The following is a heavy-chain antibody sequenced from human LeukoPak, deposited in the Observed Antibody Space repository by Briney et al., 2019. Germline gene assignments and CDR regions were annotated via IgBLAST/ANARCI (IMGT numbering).Heavy chain of an antibody. CDR2: ISDPGTKK. J-gene: IGHJ4*02. V-gene: IGHV3-30-3*01. D-gene: IGHD6-13*01. CDR1: GFTFSTYA. CDR3: ARDQVGGAVDY. Sequence: GRSLPLSCAASGFTFSTYAMHWVRQAPGKGLEWVAVISDPGTKKYYADSVKGRFTLSRDNSKNMLYLQMNSLRVEDTAVYYCARDQVGGAVDYWGQGTLVTVSS.